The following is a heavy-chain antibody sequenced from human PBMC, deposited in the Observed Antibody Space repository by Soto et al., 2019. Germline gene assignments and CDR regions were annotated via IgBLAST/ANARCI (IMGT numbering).Heavy chain of an antibody. CDR1: GFTFSSYG. CDR3: AKDGRSGRLDY. Sequence: QVQLVESGGVVVQPGRSLRLSCAASGFTFSSYGMHWVRQAPGKGLEWVAVISYDGSNKYYADSVKGRFTISRDNSKNTLYLQMNSLRAEDTAVYYCAKDGRSGRLDYWGQGTLVTVSS. D-gene: IGHD6-19*01. CDR2: ISYDGSNK. V-gene: IGHV3-30*18. J-gene: IGHJ4*02.